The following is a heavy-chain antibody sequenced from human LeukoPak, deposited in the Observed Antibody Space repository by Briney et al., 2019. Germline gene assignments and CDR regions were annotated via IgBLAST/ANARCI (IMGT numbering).Heavy chain of an antibody. D-gene: IGHD1-26*01. J-gene: IGHJ4*02. CDR3: AKPSGSGVDY. V-gene: IGHV3-30*02. Sequence: GGSLRLSCGASGFVFDDYDMHWVRQAPGKGLEWVAFIRSDGYHTYYTDSVKGRFIITRDNFKNTLYLQMNSLRLEDMAVYYGAKPSGSGVDYWGRGTRVTVSS. CDR1: GFVFDDYD. CDR2: IRSDGYHT.